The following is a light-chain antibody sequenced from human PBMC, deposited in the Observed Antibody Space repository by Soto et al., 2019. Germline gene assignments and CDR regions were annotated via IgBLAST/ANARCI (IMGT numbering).Light chain of an antibody. CDR2: DAS. CDR3: QQYNSYSTWT. V-gene: IGKV1-5*01. J-gene: IGKJ1*01. CDR1: QSISSW. Sequence: DIQMTQSPSTLSASVGDRVTITCPASQSISSWLAWYQQKPGKAPKLLIYDASSLESGVPSRFSGSGSGTEFTLTISSLQPDDFATYYCQQYNSYSTWTFGQGTKVDI.